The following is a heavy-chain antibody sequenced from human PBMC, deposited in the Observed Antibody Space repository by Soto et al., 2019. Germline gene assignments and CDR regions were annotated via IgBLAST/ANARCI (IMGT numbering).Heavy chain of an antibody. CDR1: GFTLSNYS. CDR3: YTTVTIDY. J-gene: IGHJ4*02. Sequence: GGALRLSCAAPGFTLSNYSLSWVRQAPGKGLEWVSAISGSGGSTYYADSVKGRFTISRDISKNTLYLQMNSLRAEDTAVYYCYTTVTIDYWGQGALVTVSS. V-gene: IGHV3-23*01. CDR2: ISGSGGST. D-gene: IGHD4-17*01.